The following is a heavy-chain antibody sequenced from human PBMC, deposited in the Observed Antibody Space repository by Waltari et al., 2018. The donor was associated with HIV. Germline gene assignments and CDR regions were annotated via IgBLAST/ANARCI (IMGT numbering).Heavy chain of an antibody. V-gene: IGHV3-7*01. D-gene: IGHD3-3*01. CDR2: IKEDGSET. CDR1: GFSFSNYG. Sequence: LVESGGGLVRPGGSLRLSCEASGFSFSNYGMHWVRQSPGKGLEWVANIKEDGSETHYVDSVKGRFTISRDDAKNSLYLQMNSLTADDTAVYFCVRGEKERMLRFLEYLPSGNFDYWGQGTLVTVSS. CDR3: VRGEKERMLRFLEYLPSGNFDY. J-gene: IGHJ4*02.